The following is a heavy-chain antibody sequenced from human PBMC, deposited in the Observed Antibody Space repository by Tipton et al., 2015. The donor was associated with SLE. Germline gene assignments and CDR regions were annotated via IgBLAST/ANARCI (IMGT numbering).Heavy chain of an antibody. CDR2: LYTSGST. CDR1: GGSISSGSYY. V-gene: IGHV4-61*02. D-gene: IGHD4-17*01. J-gene: IGHJ5*02. CDR3: AREVGYGDLNWFDP. Sequence: TLSLTCTVSGGSISSGSYYWSWFRLPAGKGLEWIGRLYTSGSTNYNPSRKSRVTMSLDTSKNQFSLKLSSVTAADTAVYYCAREVGYGDLNWFDPWGQGTLVTVSS.